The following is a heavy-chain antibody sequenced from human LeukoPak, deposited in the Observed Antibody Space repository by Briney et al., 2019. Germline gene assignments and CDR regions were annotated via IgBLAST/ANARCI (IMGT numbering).Heavy chain of an antibody. CDR2: ISGSGGST. Sequence: PGGSLRLSCAASGFTFSSYSMNWVRQAPGRGLEWVSAISGSGGSTYYADSVKGRFTISRDNSKNTLYLQMNSLRAEDTAVYYCAKLAVVPAAIGSFDYWGQGTLVTVSS. J-gene: IGHJ4*02. CDR3: AKLAVVPAAIGSFDY. V-gene: IGHV3-23*01. D-gene: IGHD2-2*01. CDR1: GFTFSSYS.